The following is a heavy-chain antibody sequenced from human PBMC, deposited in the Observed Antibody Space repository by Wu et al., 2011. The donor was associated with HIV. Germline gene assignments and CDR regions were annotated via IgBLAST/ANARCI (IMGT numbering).Heavy chain of an antibody. CDR3: VRDLSGTFDL. V-gene: IGHV1-69*14. Sequence: QVQLVQSGAEVKKPGSSVKVSCKASGGTFSYYAISWVRQSPGQGLEWMGGIIPIFGTPSYAQKFQGRVTITADKSTSTAYMELSSLRSEDTAVYYCVRDLSGTFDLWGQGTPGH. J-gene: IGHJ4*02. D-gene: IGHD6-19*01. CDR1: GGTFSYYA. CDR2: IIPIFGTP.